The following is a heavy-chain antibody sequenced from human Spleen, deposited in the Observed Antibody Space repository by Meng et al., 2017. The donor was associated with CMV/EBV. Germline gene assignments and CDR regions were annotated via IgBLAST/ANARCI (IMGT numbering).Heavy chain of an antibody. CDR3: ARAYFDFLSGYGKLVS. V-gene: IGHV1-2*02. Sequence: YPFTAYHIHWVRQAPGQGLEWMGWVNPKIGGIHYAEKFRDRVTMTSDTSISAAYMELSGLTSDDTAVYYCARAYFDFLSGYGKLVSWGQGTLVTVSS. CDR2: VNPKIGGI. J-gene: IGHJ4*02. D-gene: IGHD3-3*01. CDR1: YPFTAYH.